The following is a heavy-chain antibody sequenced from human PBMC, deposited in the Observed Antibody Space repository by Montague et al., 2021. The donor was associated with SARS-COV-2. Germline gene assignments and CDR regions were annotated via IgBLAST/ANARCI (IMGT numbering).Heavy chain of an antibody. D-gene: IGHD6-19*01. CDR3: AKDPRYSSGV. CDR1: GFTFSTYA. J-gene: IGHJ6*02. CDR2: ICGGGDTT. V-gene: IGHV3-23*01. Sequence: SLRLSCAASGFTFSTYAMSWVRQAPGKGLEWVSTICGGGDTTYYADSVKGRFTISRDNSKNTVFLQMNSLRAEDTATYYCAKDPRYSSGVWGQGTTVTVSS.